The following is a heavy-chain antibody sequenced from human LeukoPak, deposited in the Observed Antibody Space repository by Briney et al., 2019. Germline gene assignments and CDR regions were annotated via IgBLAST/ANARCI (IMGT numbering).Heavy chain of an antibody. CDR3: ARGGAQLPPNWFDP. CDR1: GFTSSSYS. V-gene: IGHV3-21*01. J-gene: IGHJ5*02. D-gene: IGHD2-2*01. Sequence: GSLRLSCAASGFTSSSYSIHWVRQAPGKGLEWVSSISSYSDFIYYADSVKGRFTISRDNAKNSLYLQMNSLGAEDTAVYYCARGGAQLPPNWFDPWGQGTLVTVSS. CDR2: ISSYSDFI.